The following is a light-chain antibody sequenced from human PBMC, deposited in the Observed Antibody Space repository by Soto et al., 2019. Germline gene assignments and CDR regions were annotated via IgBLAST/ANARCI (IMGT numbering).Light chain of an antibody. CDR3: LQDYNYPRT. J-gene: IGKJ1*01. V-gene: IGKV1-6*01. CDR2: AAS. Sequence: AVQMTQSPSSLSASVGDRVTITCRASQAIRSDLGWYQMKPGQVPKLLIYAASNVQSGVPSRFIGRGYGTDVTLTISSLQPEDCATYYCLQDYNYPRTFGQGTKVEI. CDR1: QAIRSD.